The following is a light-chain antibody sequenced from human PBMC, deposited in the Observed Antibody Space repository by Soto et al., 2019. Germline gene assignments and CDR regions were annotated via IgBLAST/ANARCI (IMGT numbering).Light chain of an antibody. CDR3: QSYDSSLSGSKV. CDR2: VNI. CDR1: NSNIGAGYD. J-gene: IGLJ3*02. Sequence: QSVLTQPPSVSGAPGQRVSISCTGSNSNIGAGYDVHWYQQLPGTAPKLLIYVNINRPSGVPDRFSGSKSGASAFLVITGFQDEDEAEYYCQSYDSSLSGSKVFGGGTKLTVL. V-gene: IGLV1-40*01.